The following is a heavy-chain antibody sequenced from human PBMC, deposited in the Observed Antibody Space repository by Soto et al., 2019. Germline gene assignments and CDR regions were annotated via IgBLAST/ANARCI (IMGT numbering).Heavy chain of an antibody. J-gene: IGHJ4*02. D-gene: IGHD2-2*02. CDR2: IYFTGST. CDR3: ARGSCSSASCYTGDY. Sequence: QVQLQESGPGLVKPSETLSLTCTVSGDSISSYYWSWIRQPPGKGLEWIGYIYFTGSTNYNPSLKRRVTISVDTSKNQFSLKLTSVTTADTAVYYCARGSCSSASCYTGDYWGQGTLVTVFS. CDR1: GDSISSYY. V-gene: IGHV4-59*01.